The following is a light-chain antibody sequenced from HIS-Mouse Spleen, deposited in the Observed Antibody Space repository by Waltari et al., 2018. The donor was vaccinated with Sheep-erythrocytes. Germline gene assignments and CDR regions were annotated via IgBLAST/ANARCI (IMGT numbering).Light chain of an antibody. V-gene: IGKV3-15*01. CDR2: GAS. CDR3: QQYNNWPET. J-gene: IGKJ1*01. CDR1: QSVSSN. Sequence: EIVMTQSPAILSVSPGERATLSCRASQSVSSNLAWYQQKPGQAPRILIYGASTRATGIPARFSGSGSGTEFTLTISSMQSEDFAVYYCQQYNNWPETFGQGTKVEIK.